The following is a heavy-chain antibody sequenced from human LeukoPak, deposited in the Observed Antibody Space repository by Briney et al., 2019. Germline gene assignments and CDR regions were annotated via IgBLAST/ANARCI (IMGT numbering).Heavy chain of an antibody. CDR1: GFAFSSYE. CDR2: ISSSGSTI. D-gene: IGHD6-19*01. J-gene: IGHJ4*02. Sequence: PGGSLRLSCAASGFAFSSYEMNWVRQAPGKGLEWVSYISSSGSTIYYADSVKGRFTISRDNAKNSLDLQMNSLRAEDTAVYYCAREEAGTVDYWGQGTLVTVSS. CDR3: AREEAGTVDY. V-gene: IGHV3-48*03.